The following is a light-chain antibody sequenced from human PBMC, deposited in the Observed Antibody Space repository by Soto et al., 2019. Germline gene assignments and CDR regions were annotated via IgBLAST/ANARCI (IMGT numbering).Light chain of an antibody. V-gene: IGKV3-11*01. CDR3: QQRSNWPPIT. CDR1: RSVRSN. J-gene: IGKJ5*01. CDR2: GAS. Sequence: EIVMTQSPATLSVSPWERVNMCCKASRSVRSNLAWYQQKPGQAPRLLIYGASSRATGIPDRFSGSGSGTDFTLTISSLEPEDFAVYYCQQRSNWPPITFGQGTRWRL.